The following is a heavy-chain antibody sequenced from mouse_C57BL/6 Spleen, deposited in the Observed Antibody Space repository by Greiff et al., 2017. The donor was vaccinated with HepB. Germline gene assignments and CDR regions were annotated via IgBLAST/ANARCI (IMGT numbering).Heavy chain of an antibody. CDR2: ISGGGGNT. V-gene: IGHV5-9*01. J-gene: IGHJ2*01. D-gene: IGHD2-1*01. Sequence: DVQLQESGGGLVKPGGSLKLSCAASGFTFSSYTMSWVRQTPEKRLEWVATISGGGGNTYYPDSVKGRFTISRDNAKNTLYLQMSSLRSEDTALYYCARHDGNYCFDYWGQGTTLTVSS. CDR1: GFTFSSYT. CDR3: ARHDGNYCFDY.